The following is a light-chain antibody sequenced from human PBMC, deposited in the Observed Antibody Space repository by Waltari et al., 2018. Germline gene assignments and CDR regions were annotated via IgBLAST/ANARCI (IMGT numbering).Light chain of an antibody. CDR3: CSYVGSSTLM. CDR1: SSDVRTYNL. Sequence: QSALTQPASASGSPGQSITTSCTGSSSDVRTYNLVSCYQQQPGKVPKLLIYDVTKRPSGVSNRFSGSKSGNTASLTISGLQAEDEADYYCCSYVGSSTLMFGGGTKLTVL. J-gene: IGLJ3*02. CDR2: DVT. V-gene: IGLV2-23*02.